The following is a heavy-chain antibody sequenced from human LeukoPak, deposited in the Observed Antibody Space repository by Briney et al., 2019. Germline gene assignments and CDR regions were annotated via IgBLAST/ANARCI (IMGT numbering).Heavy chain of an antibody. CDR2: INPNSGGT. V-gene: IGHV1-2*02. Sequence: ASVKVSCKASGSTFTDYYIHWIRQAHGQGLELMGWINPNSGGTNYAQKFQGRVPMTRDTSINTAYMELNTLRTDDTSVYYCEREGSTVRPGGYWGQGTLVTVSS. D-gene: IGHD5/OR15-5a*01. CDR3: EREGSTVRPGGY. J-gene: IGHJ4*02. CDR1: GSTFTDYY.